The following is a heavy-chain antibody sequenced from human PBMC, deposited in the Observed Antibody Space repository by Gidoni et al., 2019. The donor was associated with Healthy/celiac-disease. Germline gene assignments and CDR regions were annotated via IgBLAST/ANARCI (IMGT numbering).Heavy chain of an antibody. V-gene: IGHV3-30*01. CDR2: ISYDGSNK. D-gene: IGHD2-2*01. Sequence: QVQLVESGGGVVQPGRSLRLSCAASGFTFSSYAMHWVRQAPGKGLEVVAVISYDGSNKYYADSVKGRFTISRDNSKNTLYLQMNSLRAEDTAVYYCARDNRPYCSSTSCYAGPFDYWGQGTLVTVSS. CDR1: GFTFSSYA. J-gene: IGHJ4*02. CDR3: ARDNRPYCSSTSCYAGPFDY.